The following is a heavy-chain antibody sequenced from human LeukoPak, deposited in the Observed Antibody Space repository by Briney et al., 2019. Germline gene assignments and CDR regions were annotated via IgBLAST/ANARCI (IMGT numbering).Heavy chain of an antibody. D-gene: IGHD6-6*01. Sequence: PGGSLRLSCAASGFTFSNYAMSWVRQAPGKGLEWVSAISGSGGSTYYADSVKGRFTISRDNSKNTLYLEMNSLRAEDTAVYYCAKVVGSSSRVTYYYYYGMDVWGQGTTVTVSS. V-gene: IGHV3-23*01. CDR1: GFTFSNYA. CDR2: ISGSGGST. J-gene: IGHJ6*02. CDR3: AKVVGSSSRVTYYYYYGMDV.